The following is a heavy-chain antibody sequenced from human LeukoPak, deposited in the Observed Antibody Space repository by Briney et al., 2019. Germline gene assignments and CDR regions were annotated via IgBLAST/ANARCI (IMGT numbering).Heavy chain of an antibody. CDR3: SISYVPGKDAYFDL. Sequence: GVSLRLSCATSVFTFSDHYMDCVRQSPGKGLDRVARIRNRPKSYTTEYAASVKGRFTISRDDSKNSLFLQMSGLRNEDTPIYYCSISYVPGKDAYFDLRGQGTLVTVSS. CDR1: VFTFSDHY. V-gene: IGHV3-72*01. CDR2: IRNRPKSYTT. D-gene: IGHD3-10*02. J-gene: IGHJ5*02.